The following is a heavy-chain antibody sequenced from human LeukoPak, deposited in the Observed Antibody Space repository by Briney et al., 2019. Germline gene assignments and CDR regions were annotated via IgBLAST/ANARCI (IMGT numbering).Heavy chain of an antibody. V-gene: IGHV4-59*12. CDR3: ARDGVVVTALGREMSPDY. J-gene: IGHJ4*02. Sequence: SETLSLTCTVSGGSISSYYWSWIRQPPGKGLEWIGYIYYSGSTNYNPSLKSRVTISVDTSKNQFSLKLSSVTAADTAVYYCARDGVVVTALGREMSPDYWGQGTLVTVSS. CDR2: IYYSGST. D-gene: IGHD2-21*02. CDR1: GGSISSYY.